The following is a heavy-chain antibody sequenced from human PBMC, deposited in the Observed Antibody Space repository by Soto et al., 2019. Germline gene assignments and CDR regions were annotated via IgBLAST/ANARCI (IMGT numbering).Heavy chain of an antibody. D-gene: IGHD2-8*01. CDR1: GGTFSSYA. J-gene: IGHJ6*02. CDR3: ARVRGLGDGGVLASDIVLMVYANYGMDV. Sequence: SVKVSCKASGGTFSSYAVSWVRQAPGQGLEWMGGIIPIFGTANYAQKFQGRVTITADESTSTAYMELSSLRSEDTAVYYCARVRGLGDGGVLASDIVLMVYANYGMDVWGQGTTVTVSS. V-gene: IGHV1-69*13. CDR2: IIPIFGTA.